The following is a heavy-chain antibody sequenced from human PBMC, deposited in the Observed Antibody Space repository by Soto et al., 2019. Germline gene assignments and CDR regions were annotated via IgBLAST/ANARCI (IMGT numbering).Heavy chain of an antibody. Sequence: EVQLLESGGGLVQPGGSLRLSCAASGFTFSSYAMSWVRQAPGKGLEWVSAISGSGGSTYYADSVKGRFTISRDNSKNTLYLQMNSLRAEDTAVYYCAKDVCSSTSCYLNWFDPWGQGTLVTVSS. CDR2: ISGSGGST. J-gene: IGHJ5*02. D-gene: IGHD2-2*01. CDR3: AKDVCSSTSCYLNWFDP. V-gene: IGHV3-23*01. CDR1: GFTFSSYA.